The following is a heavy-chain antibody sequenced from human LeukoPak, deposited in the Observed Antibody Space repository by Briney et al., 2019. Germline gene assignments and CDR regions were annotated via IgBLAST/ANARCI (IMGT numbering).Heavy chain of an antibody. D-gene: IGHD3-16*02. CDR2: IYYSGST. V-gene: IGHV4-39*07. J-gene: IGHJ5*02. Sequence: SETLSLTCTVSGGSISSSSYYWGWIRQPPGKGLEWIGSIYYSGSTYYNPSLKSRVTISVDTSKNQFSLKLSSVTAADTAVYYCARDRRLGELSGRWFDPWGQGTLVTVSS. CDR1: GGSISSSSYY. CDR3: ARDRRLGELSGRWFDP.